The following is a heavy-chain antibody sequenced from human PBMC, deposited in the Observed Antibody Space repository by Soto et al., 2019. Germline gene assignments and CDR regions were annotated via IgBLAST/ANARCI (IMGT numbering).Heavy chain of an antibody. V-gene: IGHV4-59*08. D-gene: IGHD3-10*01. CDR1: GDSISRYF. CDR3: ARFLGSGNRYLDH. CDR2: IDSSGNS. Sequence: QLQLQESGPRLVKPSETLSLTCTVSGDSISRYFWSWIRQPPGQGLEGLGYIDSSGNSNYKSSLKSRLXXSXDXXKTQFSLKLSSVTAADTAMYYCARFLGSGNRYLDHWGQGALVTVSS. J-gene: IGHJ4*02.